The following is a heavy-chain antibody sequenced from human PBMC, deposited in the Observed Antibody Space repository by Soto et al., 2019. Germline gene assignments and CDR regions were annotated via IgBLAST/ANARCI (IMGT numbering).Heavy chain of an antibody. J-gene: IGHJ4*02. D-gene: IGHD3-10*01. V-gene: IGHV3-7*01. CDR1: GFTFSSFW. CDR3: AKKYYYGSGNF. CDR2: IKQDGSEK. Sequence: PGGSLRLSCAASGFTFSSFWMIWVRQAPGKGLEWVANIKQDGSEKNYVDSVKGRFTISRDNAGNSLYLQMNSLRAEDTAVYYCAKKYYYGSGNFWGQGTLVTVSS.